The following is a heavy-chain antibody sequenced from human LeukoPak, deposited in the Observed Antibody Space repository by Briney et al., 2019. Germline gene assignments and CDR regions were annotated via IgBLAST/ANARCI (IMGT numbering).Heavy chain of an antibody. CDR1: GNSISDYA. CDR2: IIPIFGTA. D-gene: IGHD3-16*01. V-gene: IGHV1-69*13. J-gene: IGHJ6*02. Sequence: ASVKVSCKASGNSISDYAVSWVRQAPGQGFEWMGGIIPIFGTADYAQKFQGRVTITADQSTSTTYMALSSLKSEDTATYYCTTRACHAGGCSSSFYYYYGLHFWGQGTTVSVSS. CDR3: TTRACHAGGCSSSFYYYYGLHF.